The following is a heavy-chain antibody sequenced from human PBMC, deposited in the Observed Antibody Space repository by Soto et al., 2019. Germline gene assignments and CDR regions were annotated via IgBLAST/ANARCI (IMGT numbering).Heavy chain of an antibody. CDR1: GDTFTSYG. V-gene: IGHV1-18*01. J-gene: IGHJ5*02. D-gene: IGHD6-13*01. CDR3: ARDLEQLVIGLVWEDNINWFDP. Sequence: ASVKVSCKASGDTFTSYGISWVRQAPGQGLEWMGWISAYNGNTNYAQKLQGRVTMTTDTSTSTAYMELRSLRSDDTAVYYCARDLEQLVIGLVWEDNINWFDPWGQGTLVTVPS. CDR2: ISAYNGNT.